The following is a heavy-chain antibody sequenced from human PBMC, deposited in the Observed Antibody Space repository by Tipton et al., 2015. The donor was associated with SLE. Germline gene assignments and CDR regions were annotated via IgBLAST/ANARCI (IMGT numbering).Heavy chain of an antibody. V-gene: IGHV3-21*01. CDR2: ISSSSSYI. CDR1: GFTFSSYA. Sequence: GSLRLSCAASGFTFSSYAMSWVRQAPGKGLEWVSSISSSSSYIYYADSVKGRFTISRDNAKNSLYLQMNSLRAEDTAVYYCARGGAVAGHFDYWGQGTLVTVSS. J-gene: IGHJ4*02. D-gene: IGHD6-19*01. CDR3: ARGGAVAGHFDY.